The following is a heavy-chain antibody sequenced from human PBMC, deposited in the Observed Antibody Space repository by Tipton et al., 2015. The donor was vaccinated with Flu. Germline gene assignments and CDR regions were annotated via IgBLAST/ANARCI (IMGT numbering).Heavy chain of an antibody. CDR2: LYHSGST. CDR1: GYSITNGYY. Sequence: GLVKPSETLSLTCAVSGYSITNGYYWGWIRQPPGKGLEWIGSLYHSGSTYYNPSLKSRLTILRDTSKNHFSLKLASVTAADTALYYCARRDYSNYVSEPKNWFDPRVQGILVTVSS. J-gene: IGHJ5*02. CDR3: ARRDYSNYVSEPKNWFDP. V-gene: IGHV4-38-2*01. D-gene: IGHD4-11*01.